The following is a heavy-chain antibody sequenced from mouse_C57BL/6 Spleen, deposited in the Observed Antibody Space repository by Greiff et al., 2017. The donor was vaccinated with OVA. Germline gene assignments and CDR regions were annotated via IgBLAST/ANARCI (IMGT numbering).Heavy chain of an antibody. V-gene: IGHV1-69*01. CDR2: IDPSDSYT. J-gene: IGHJ4*01. Sequence: QVQLQQPGAELVMPGASVKLSCKASGYTFTSYWMHWVKQRPGQGLEWIGEIDPSDSYTNYNQKFKGKSTLTVDKSSSTAYMQLSSLTSEDSAVYYCARGTEEAMDYWGQGTSVTVSS. CDR1: GYTFTSYW. D-gene: IGHD3-3*01. CDR3: ARGTEEAMDY.